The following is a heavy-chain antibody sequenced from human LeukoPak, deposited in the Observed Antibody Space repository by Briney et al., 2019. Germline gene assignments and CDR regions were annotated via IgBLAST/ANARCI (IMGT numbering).Heavy chain of an antibody. D-gene: IGHD3-22*01. V-gene: IGHV3-7*03. J-gene: IGHJ6*02. Sequence: GGSLRLSCAASGFTFSSYWMSWVRQAPGKGLEWVANIKQDGGEKYYVDSVKGRFTISRDNAKNSLYLQMNSLRAEDTAVYYCARDRDDSSGYYSIIPQYYYYYYGMDVWGQGTTVTVSS. CDR2: IKQDGGEK. CDR3: ARDRDDSSGYYSIIPQYYYYYYGMDV. CDR1: GFTFSSYW.